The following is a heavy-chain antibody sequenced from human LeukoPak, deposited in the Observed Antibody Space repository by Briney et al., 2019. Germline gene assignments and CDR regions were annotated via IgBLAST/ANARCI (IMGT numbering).Heavy chain of an antibody. CDR1: GFTVSHYY. D-gene: IGHD6-19*01. CDR3: AGDKTTGGWYEFDY. J-gene: IGHJ4*02. V-gene: IGHV3-53*01. Sequence: GGSLRLSCAASGFTVSHYYMSWVRQGPGKGLECVSVISNDGDTYYADSVKGRFTISRDTSKNTVSLQMNSLRAEDTAVYYCAGDKTTGGWYEFDYWGQGTLVTVSS. CDR2: ISNDGDT.